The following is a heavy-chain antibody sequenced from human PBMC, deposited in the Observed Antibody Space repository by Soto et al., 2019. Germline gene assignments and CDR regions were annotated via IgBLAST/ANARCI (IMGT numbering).Heavy chain of an antibody. J-gene: IGHJ6*02. CDR1: SGSISSTIYS. CDR3: ARAHYGDYGYGMDV. CDR2: IFYSGST. Sequence: SETLSLTCTVSSGSISSTIYSWDWIRQPPGKGLEWIGSIFYSGSTYYNPSLKSRVTISVDTSKNQFSLTLTSVTAADTAVYYCARAHYGDYGYGMDVWGQGTTVTVSS. V-gene: IGHV4-39*07. D-gene: IGHD4-17*01.